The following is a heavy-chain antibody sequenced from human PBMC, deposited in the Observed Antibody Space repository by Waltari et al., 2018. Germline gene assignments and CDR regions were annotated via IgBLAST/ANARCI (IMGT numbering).Heavy chain of an antibody. D-gene: IGHD1-26*01. V-gene: IGHV4-34*01. CDR3: ARGFVGATNWYFDL. CDR2: INQRGST. Sequence: QVQLQQWGAGLLKPSETLSLTCAVYGGSFSGYYWSWIRQPPGKGMEGIGEINQRGSTNYNPSLNGRVTISVDTSKNQFSLKLSSVTAADTAVYYCARGFVGATNWYFDLWGRGTLVTVSS. J-gene: IGHJ2*01. CDR1: GGSFSGYY.